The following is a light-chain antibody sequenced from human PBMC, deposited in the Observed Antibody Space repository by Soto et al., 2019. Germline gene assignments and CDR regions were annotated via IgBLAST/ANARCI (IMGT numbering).Light chain of an antibody. CDR1: QSILYSSNNKNY. J-gene: IGKJ1*01. CDR2: WAS. Sequence: DIVMTQSPDSLAVSLGERATINCKSSQSILYSSNNKNYLAWYQQKPGQRPKLLIYWASTRESGVPDRFSGSGSGTDFTLTISSVQAEDSAVYYCLQYYTTPEAFGQGTKVEIK. V-gene: IGKV4-1*01. CDR3: LQYYTTPEA.